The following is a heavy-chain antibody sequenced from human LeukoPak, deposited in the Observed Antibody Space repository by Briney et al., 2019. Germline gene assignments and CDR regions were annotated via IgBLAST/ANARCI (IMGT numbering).Heavy chain of an antibody. CDR2: IIPIFGTA. CDR1: GGTFSSYA. D-gene: IGHD6-13*01. CDR3: STIIAAAGKRYFQH. J-gene: IGHJ1*01. Sequence: SVKVSCKASGGTFSSYAISWVRQAPGQGLEWMGRIIPIFGTANYAQKFQGRVTMTTDTSTSTAYMELRSLRSDDTAVYYCSTIIAAAGKRYFQHWGQGTLVTVSS. V-gene: IGHV1-69*05.